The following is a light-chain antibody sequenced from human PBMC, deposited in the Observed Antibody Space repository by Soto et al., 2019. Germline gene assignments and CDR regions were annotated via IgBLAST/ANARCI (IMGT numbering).Light chain of an antibody. CDR3: QLLNSYPL. CDR1: QGISSY. J-gene: IGKJ5*01. CDR2: AAS. Sequence: DIQLTQSPSFLSASVGDRVTITCRASQGISSYLAWYQQKPGKAPKLLIYAASTLQSGVPSRFSGSGSGTEFALTVSSLQPEYFATYYCQLLNSYPLFGQGTRLEIK. V-gene: IGKV1-9*01.